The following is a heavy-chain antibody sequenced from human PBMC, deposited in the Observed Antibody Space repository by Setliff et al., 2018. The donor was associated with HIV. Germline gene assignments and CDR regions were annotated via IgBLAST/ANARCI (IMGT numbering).Heavy chain of an antibody. Sequence: PGESLTISCRASGYSFTDYWIGWVRQMPGKGLECMGIIYPGDSETKYSPSFQGQVTISVDKSFNTAYLQWSSLRASDTTMYYCARVSRNLHGHLDGFDIWGHGTMGT. V-gene: IGHV5-51*01. J-gene: IGHJ3*02. CDR3: ARVSRNLHGHLDGFDI. CDR1: GYSFTDYW. CDR2: IYPGDSET.